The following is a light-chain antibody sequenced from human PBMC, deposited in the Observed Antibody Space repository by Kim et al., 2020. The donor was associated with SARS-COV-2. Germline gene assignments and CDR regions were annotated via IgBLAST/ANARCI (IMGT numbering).Light chain of an antibody. CDR3: QQYGSSPLLT. V-gene: IGKV3-20*01. CDR2: GVS. CDR1: QSVSSSY. J-gene: IGKJ4*01. Sequence: PGERSTRSCRASQSVSSSYLAWYQQKPGQAPRLLIYGVSSRATGIPDRFSGSGSGTDFTLTISRLEPEDFAVYYCQQYGSSPLLTFGGGTKVDIK.